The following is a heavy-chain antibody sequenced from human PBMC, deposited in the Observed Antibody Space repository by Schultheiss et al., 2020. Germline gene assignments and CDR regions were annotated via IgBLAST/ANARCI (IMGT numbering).Heavy chain of an antibody. V-gene: IGHV3-9*01. J-gene: IGHJ6*02. D-gene: IGHD6-19*01. CDR1: GFTFDDYA. CDR3: AKDRSSGSPAYYGMDV. CDR2: ISWNSGSI. Sequence: GGSLRLSCAASGFTFDDYAMHWVRQAPGKGLEWVSGISWNSGSIGYADSVKGRFTISRDNAKNSLYLQMNSLRAEDTALYYCAKDRSSGSPAYYGMDVWGQGTTVNGYS.